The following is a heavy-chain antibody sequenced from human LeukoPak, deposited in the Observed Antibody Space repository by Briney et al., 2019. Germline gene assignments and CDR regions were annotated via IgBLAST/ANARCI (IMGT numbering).Heavy chain of an antibody. D-gene: IGHD4-11*01. CDR3: ARGAPYGNYVGYYGMDV. CDR1: GFTFSSYG. Sequence: GGSLRLSCAASGFTFSSYGMHWVRQAPGKGLKWVAVIWYDGSNKYYADSVKGRFTISRDNSKNTLYLQMNSLRAEDTAVYYCARGAPYGNYVGYYGMDVWGQGTTVTVSS. V-gene: IGHV3-33*01. CDR2: IWYDGSNK. J-gene: IGHJ6*02.